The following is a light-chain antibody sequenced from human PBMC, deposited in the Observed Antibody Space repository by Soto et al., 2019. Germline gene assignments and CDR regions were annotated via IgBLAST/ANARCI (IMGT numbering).Light chain of an antibody. CDR3: SSYTTTTTLVI. CDR2: GVS. V-gene: IGLV2-14*03. CDR1: SSDIGGYNF. J-gene: IGLJ2*01. Sequence: QSALSQPASVSGSPGQSITISCTGTSSDIGGYNFVSWYQQHPGSAPKLIIFGVSDRPSGVSNRFSGSKSGNTASLTISGLQAEDEADYYCSSYTTTTTLVIFGGGTKVTVL.